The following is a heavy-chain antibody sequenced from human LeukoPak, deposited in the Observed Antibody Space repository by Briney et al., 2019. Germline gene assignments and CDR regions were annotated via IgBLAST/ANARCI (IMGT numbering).Heavy chain of an antibody. D-gene: IGHD6-13*01. CDR3: ARLYSSSWYDFDY. CDR1: GGSVSSGSYY. J-gene: IGHJ4*02. V-gene: IGHV4-61*01. CDR2: IYYSGST. Sequence: TSETLSLTCTVSGGSVSSGSYYWSWIRQPPGKGLEWIGYIYYSGSTNYNPSLKSRVTISVDTSKNQFSLKLSSVTAADAAVYYCARLYSSSWYDFDYWGQGTLVTVSS.